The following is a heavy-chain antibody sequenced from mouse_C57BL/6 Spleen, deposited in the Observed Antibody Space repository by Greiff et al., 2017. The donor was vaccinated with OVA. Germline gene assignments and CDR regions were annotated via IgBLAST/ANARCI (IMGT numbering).Heavy chain of an antibody. Sequence: QVQLQQSGTELVKPGASVKLSCKASGYTFTSYWMHWVKQRPGQGLEWIGNINTSNGGTNYNEKFKSKATLTVDKSSSTAYMQLSSLTSEDSAVYYCARSRVYYGSSYFDYWGQGTTLTVSS. D-gene: IGHD1-1*01. J-gene: IGHJ2*01. V-gene: IGHV1-53*01. CDR3: ARSRVYYGSSYFDY. CDR1: GYTFTSYW. CDR2: INTSNGGT.